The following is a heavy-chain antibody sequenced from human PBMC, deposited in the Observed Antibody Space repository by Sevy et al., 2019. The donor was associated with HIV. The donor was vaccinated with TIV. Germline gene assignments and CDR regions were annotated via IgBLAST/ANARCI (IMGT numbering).Heavy chain of an antibody. CDR2: ISSSSSYI. CDR3: ARVHLVYFDY. J-gene: IGHJ4*02. CDR1: GFTFSSYS. V-gene: IGHV3-21*01. Sequence: GGSLRLSCAASGFTFSSYSMNWVRQAPGKGLEWVSSISSSSSYIYYADSVKGRFTISRDNAKNSLYLQMNSLKAADTAVYYCARVHLVYFDYWGQGTLVTVSS.